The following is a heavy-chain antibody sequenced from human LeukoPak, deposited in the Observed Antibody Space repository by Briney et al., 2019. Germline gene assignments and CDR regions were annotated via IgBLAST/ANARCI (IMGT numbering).Heavy chain of an antibody. CDR1: GYSISSNYY. CDR2: FYHSGNT. V-gene: IGHV4-38-2*01. Sequence: SETPSLTCGVSGYSISSNYYWGWIRQPPGTGLEWIGSFYHSGNTYYNPSLKSRVTISVDTSKNQFSLKLNSVTTADTAVYYCARGRYSRPPYKWFDPWGQGTLVTVSS. CDR3: ARGRYSRPPYKWFDP. J-gene: IGHJ5*02. D-gene: IGHD4-11*01.